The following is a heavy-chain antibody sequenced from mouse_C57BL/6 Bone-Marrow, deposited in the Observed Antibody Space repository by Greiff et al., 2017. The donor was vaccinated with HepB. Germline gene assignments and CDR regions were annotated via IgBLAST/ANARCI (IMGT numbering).Heavy chain of an antibody. CDR3: ARKRDYYGSYYFDY. Sequence: VQLQESGAELARPGASVKLSCKASGYTFTSYGISWVKQRTGQGLEWIGEIYPRSGNTYYNEKFKGKATLTADKSSSTAYMELRSLTSEDSAVYFCARKRDYYGSYYFDYWGQGTTLTVSS. D-gene: IGHD1-1*01. CDR2: IYPRSGNT. CDR1: GYTFTSYG. V-gene: IGHV1-81*01. J-gene: IGHJ2*01.